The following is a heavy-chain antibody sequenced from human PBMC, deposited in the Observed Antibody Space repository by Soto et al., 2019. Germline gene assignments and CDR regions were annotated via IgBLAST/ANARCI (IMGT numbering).Heavy chain of an antibody. J-gene: IGHJ4*02. Sequence: SLRLSCAASGFIVSDNYMSWVRQAPGKGLEWISVIYSGGISDYADSVRGRFTISRDNSKNTLHLQMNNLRAEDTALYYCVRDRGAAAGYWGQGTQVTVSS. CDR2: IYSGGIS. V-gene: IGHV3-66*01. D-gene: IGHD6-13*01. CDR3: VRDRGAAAGY. CDR1: GFIVSDNY.